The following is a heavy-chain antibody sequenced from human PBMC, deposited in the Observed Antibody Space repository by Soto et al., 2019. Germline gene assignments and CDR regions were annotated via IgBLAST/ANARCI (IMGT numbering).Heavy chain of an antibody. V-gene: IGHV3-30*18. J-gene: IGHJ4*02. Sequence: GGSLRLSCAASGFTFSSYGMHWVRQAPGKGLEWVAVISYDGSNKYYADSVKGRFTISRDNSKNTLYLQMNSLRAEDTAVYYCAKDRRGIAGPVEYWGQGT. CDR1: GFTFSSYG. CDR3: AKDRRGIAGPVEY. CDR2: ISYDGSNK. D-gene: IGHD6-13*01.